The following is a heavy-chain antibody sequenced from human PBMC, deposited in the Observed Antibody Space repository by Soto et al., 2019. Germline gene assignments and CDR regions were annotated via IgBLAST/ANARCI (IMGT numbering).Heavy chain of an antibody. J-gene: IGHJ6*02. V-gene: IGHV4-34*01. D-gene: IGHD1-20*01. CDR2: INHSGST. CDR1: GRSFSGYY. CDR3: ARVGFNWNDDYYGMDV. Sequence: SDTLSLTCAVYGRSFSGYYWSWIRQPPGKGLEWIGEINHSGSTNYNPSLKSRVTISVDTSKNQFSLKLSSVTAADTAVYYCARVGFNWNDDYYGMDVWGQGTTVT.